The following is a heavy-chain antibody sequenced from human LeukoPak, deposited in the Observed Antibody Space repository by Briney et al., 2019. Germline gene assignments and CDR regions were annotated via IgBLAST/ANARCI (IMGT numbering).Heavy chain of an antibody. V-gene: IGHV4-59*08. D-gene: IGHD3-9*01. CDR1: GGSISSYY. CDR2: IYHSGSS. Sequence: SETLSLTCTVSGGSISSYYWSWIRQPPGKGLEWIGSIYHSGSSYYNPSLKSRVTISVDTSKNQFSLKLSSVTAADTAVYYCARLGRSYYDILTGYPGTPYNWFDPWGQGTLVTVSS. J-gene: IGHJ5*02. CDR3: ARLGRSYYDILTGYPGTPYNWFDP.